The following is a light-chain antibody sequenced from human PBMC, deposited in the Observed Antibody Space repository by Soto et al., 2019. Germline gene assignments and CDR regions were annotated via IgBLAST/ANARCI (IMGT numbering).Light chain of an antibody. Sequence: QSALTQPASVSGSPGQSITISCTGTSSDVGSYNLVSWYQQHPGKAPKLMIYEGSKRPSGVSNRLSASKFVNTASLTISGLQAADEADYYCCSYACSSTRVFVGGTKLTVL. CDR2: EGS. CDR3: CSYACSSTRV. V-gene: IGLV2-23*01. J-gene: IGLJ2*01. CDR1: SSDVGSYNL.